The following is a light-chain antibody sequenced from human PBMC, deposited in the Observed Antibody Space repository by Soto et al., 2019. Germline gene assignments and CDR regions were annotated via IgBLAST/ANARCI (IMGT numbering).Light chain of an antibody. Sequence: EIVLTQSPGTLSLSPGERATLSCRASQSVSRSSLAWYQQTPGQAPRLLIYGESSRATGITDRFSGSGSGTDFTLTISRLEPEDYAVYYCQQYGSSPLTFGGGTKVEIK. CDR3: QQYGSSPLT. CDR1: QSVSRSS. J-gene: IGKJ4*01. V-gene: IGKV3-20*01. CDR2: GES.